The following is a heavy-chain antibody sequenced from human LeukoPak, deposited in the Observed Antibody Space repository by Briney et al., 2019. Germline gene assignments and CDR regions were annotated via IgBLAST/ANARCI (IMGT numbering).Heavy chain of an antibody. J-gene: IGHJ4*02. CDR3: ARDPGSGYDRFDY. V-gene: IGHV1-18*01. Sequence: ASVKVSCKASGYTFNTYGITWVRQGPGQGLEWMGWISAYSGNTNYAQKLQGRVTMTTDTSTSTAYMELRSLRSDDTAVYYCARDPGSGYDRFDYWGRGTLVTVSS. D-gene: IGHD5-12*01. CDR1: GYTFNTYG. CDR2: ISAYSGNT.